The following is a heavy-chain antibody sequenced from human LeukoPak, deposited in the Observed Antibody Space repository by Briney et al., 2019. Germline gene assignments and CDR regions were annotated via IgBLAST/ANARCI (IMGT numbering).Heavy chain of an antibody. CDR1: GLTFSSYA. CDR2: ISGNGGST. CDR3: AKGRGAFDI. Sequence: PGGSLRLSCAASGLTFSSYAMSWVRQAPGKGLEWVSAISGNGGSTYYADSVKGRFTISRDNSKNTLYLQTNSLRAEDTAVYYCAKGRGAFDIWGQGTMVTVSS. J-gene: IGHJ3*02. V-gene: IGHV3-23*01. D-gene: IGHD3-10*01.